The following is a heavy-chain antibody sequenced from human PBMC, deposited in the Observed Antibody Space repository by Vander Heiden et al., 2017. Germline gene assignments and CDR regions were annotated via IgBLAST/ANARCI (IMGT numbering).Heavy chain of an antibody. CDR2: ISWNSGSI. Sequence: EVQLVESGGGLVQPGRSLRLSCAASGFTFDDYAMHWVRQAPGKGLEWVSGISWNSGSIGYADSVKGRFTISRDNAKNSLYLQMNSLRAEDTALYYCAKDVYYDSSGIGYFDYWGQGTLVTVSS. V-gene: IGHV3-9*01. CDR3: AKDVYYDSSGIGYFDY. D-gene: IGHD3-22*01. CDR1: GFTFDDYA. J-gene: IGHJ4*02.